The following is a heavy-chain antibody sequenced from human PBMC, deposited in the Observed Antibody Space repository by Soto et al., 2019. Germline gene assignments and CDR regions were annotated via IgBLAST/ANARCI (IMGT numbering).Heavy chain of an antibody. CDR3: TIAAYCSGATCYSGYNWFHP. V-gene: IGHV1-24*01. CDR2: FVPENDET. CDR1: GYTLSEVA. J-gene: IGHJ5*02. Sequence: ASVKVSCKVSGYTLSEVAIHWVRQTPGEGLEWIGGFVPENDETSYAQNFQGRVTLSEDTSTDTAYLELSGLRSEDTAIYYCTIAAYCSGATCYSGYNWFHPWGQGSLVTAPQ. D-gene: IGHD2-2*01.